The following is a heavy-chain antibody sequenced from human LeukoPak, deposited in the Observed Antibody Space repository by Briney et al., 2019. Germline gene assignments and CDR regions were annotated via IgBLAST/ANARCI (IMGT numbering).Heavy chain of an antibody. CDR1: GFTCTSSA. V-gene: IGHV1-58*01. Sequence: SVKVSCKASGFTCTSSAVQWVRQARGQRLEWIGWIVVGSGNTNYAQKFQERVTITRDMSTSTAYMELSSLRSEDTAVYYCAAVPIVGATDDIDYWGQGTLVTVSS. CDR2: IVVGSGNT. CDR3: AAVPIVGATDDIDY. J-gene: IGHJ4*02. D-gene: IGHD1-26*01.